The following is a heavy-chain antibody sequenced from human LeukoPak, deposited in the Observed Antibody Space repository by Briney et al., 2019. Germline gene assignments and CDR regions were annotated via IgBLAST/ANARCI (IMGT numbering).Heavy chain of an antibody. D-gene: IGHD2/OR15-2a*01. Sequence: GGSLRLSCAASGFSFDDFAMHWVRQAPGKGLEWVSGITWNSGSLGYVDSVRGRFTISRDNAKNSLYLQMNSLTPEDTALYYCAKSQGPHLKYYSYGLDVWGQGTTVTVSS. J-gene: IGHJ6*02. V-gene: IGHV3-9*01. CDR3: AKSQGPHLKYYSYGLDV. CDR2: ITWNSGSL. CDR1: GFSFDDFA.